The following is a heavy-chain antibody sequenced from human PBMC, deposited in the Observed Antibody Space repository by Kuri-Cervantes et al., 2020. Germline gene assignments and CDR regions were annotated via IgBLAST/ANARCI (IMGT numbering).Heavy chain of an antibody. Sequence: GESLKISCKASGYTFTGYYMHWVRQAPGQGLEWMGWINPNSGGTNYAQKFQGWVTMTRDTSISTAYMELSRLRSDDTAVYYCATSAPITMVRGVDYYYYGMDVWGQGTTVTVSS. CDR2: INPNSGGT. J-gene: IGHJ6*02. CDR3: ATSAPITMVRGVDYYYYGMDV. D-gene: IGHD3-10*01. CDR1: GYTFTGYY. V-gene: IGHV1-2*04.